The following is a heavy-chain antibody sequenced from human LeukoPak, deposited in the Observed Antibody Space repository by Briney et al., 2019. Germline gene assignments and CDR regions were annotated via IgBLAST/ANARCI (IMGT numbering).Heavy chain of an antibody. D-gene: IGHD3-22*01. J-gene: IGHJ4*02. CDR3: ARDAPTAYNYYDSSGYIKGEL. CDR2: INPNSGGT. Sequence: ASVKVSCKASGYTFTGYYMHWVRQAPGQGLEWMGWINPNSGGTNYAQKFQGWVTMTRDTSISTAYMELSRLRSDDTAVYYCARDAPTAYNYYDSSGYIKGELWGQGTLVTVSS. CDR1: GYTFTGYY. V-gene: IGHV1-2*04.